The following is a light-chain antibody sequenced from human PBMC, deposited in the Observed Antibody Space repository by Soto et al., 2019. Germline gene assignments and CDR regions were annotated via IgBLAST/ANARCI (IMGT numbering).Light chain of an antibody. CDR2: GSS. J-gene: IGKJ1*01. CDR1: QSVSSSY. V-gene: IGKV3D-15*01. Sequence: EIVLTQSPGTLSLSPGERATLSCRASQSVSSSYLAWYQQKPGQAPRLLIYGSSTRDPGTPARFSGSGSGTKFTLSISSLQSEDFEVYYCQQYNDWPQTLGQGTKVDIK. CDR3: QQYNDWPQT.